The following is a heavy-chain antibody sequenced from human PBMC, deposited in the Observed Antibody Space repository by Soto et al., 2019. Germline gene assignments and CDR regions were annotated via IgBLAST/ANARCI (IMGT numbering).Heavy chain of an antibody. Sequence: GESLKISCKGSGYSFTSYWISWVRQMPGKDLEWMGRIDPSDSYTNYSPSFQGHVTISADKSISTAYLQWSSLKASDTAMYYCAHSGSYYDASYYYGMDVWGQGTTVTVSS. V-gene: IGHV5-10-1*01. CDR1: GYSFTSYW. J-gene: IGHJ6*02. CDR3: AHSGSYYDASYYYGMDV. CDR2: IDPSDSYT. D-gene: IGHD1-26*01.